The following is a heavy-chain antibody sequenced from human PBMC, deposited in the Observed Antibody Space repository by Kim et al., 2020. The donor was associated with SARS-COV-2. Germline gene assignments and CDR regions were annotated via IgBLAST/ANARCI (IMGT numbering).Heavy chain of an antibody. CDR3: ARRSLTMIVVDGDAFDI. CDR1: GGSISSYY. V-gene: IGHV4-59*08. Sequence: SETLSLTCTVSGGSISSYYWSWIRQPPGKGLEWIGYIYYSGSTNYNPSLKSRVTISVDTSKNQFSLKLSSVTAADTAVYYCARRSLTMIVVDGDAFDIWGQGTMVTVSS. J-gene: IGHJ3*02. CDR2: IYYSGST. D-gene: IGHD3-22*01.